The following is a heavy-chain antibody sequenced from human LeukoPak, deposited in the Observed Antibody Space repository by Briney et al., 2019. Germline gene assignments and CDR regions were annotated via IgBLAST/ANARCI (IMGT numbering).Heavy chain of an antibody. CDR1: GFTFSIYA. CDR3: AKTYDYWSGHLDY. D-gene: IGHD3-3*01. J-gene: IGHJ4*02. Sequence: GGSLRLSCAASGFTFSIYAMSWVRQGPGKGLEWVSGISGSSDSTHYADSVKGRFTISGDNSKNTLYLQMNSLRAEDTALYYCAKTYDYWSGHLDYWGKGTLVTVSS. V-gene: IGHV3-23*01. CDR2: ISGSSDST.